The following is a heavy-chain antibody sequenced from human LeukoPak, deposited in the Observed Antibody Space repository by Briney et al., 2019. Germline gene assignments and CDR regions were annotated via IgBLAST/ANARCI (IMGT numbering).Heavy chain of an antibody. D-gene: IGHD3-16*01. Sequence: GGSLRLSCATSGFTFSSYAMSWVRQAPGKGLEWVSSISSSSSYIYYADSVKGRFTISRDNAKNSLYLQMNSLRAEDTAVYYCARDYDGDYVDYWGQGTLVTVSS. CDR2: ISSSSSYI. V-gene: IGHV3-21*01. CDR1: GFTFSSYA. CDR3: ARDYDGDYVDY. J-gene: IGHJ4*02.